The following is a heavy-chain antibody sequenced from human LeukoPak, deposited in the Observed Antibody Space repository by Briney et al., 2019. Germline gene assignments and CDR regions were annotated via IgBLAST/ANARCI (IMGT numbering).Heavy chain of an antibody. Sequence: SETLSLTCTVSGGSISSSSYYWGWIRQPPGKGLEWIGSIYYSGSTYYNPSLKSRVTISVDTSKNQFSLKLSSVTAADTAVYYCASLERVAATPRYFQHWGQGTLVTASS. J-gene: IGHJ1*01. CDR2: IYYSGST. CDR3: ASLERVAATPRYFQH. V-gene: IGHV4-39*01. D-gene: IGHD2-15*01. CDR1: GGSISSSSYY.